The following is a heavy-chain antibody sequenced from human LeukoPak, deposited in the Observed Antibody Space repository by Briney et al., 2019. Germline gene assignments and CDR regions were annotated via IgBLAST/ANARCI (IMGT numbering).Heavy chain of an antibody. CDR1: GFTFSSYG. Sequence: GRSLRLSCAASGFTFSSYGMHWVRQAPGKGLEWVAVISYDGSNKYYADSVKGRFTISRDNSKNTLYLQINSLRAEDTAVYYCAKPQGGSSGWYDNWFDPWGQGTLVTVSS. J-gene: IGHJ5*02. CDR3: AKPQGGSSGWYDNWFDP. V-gene: IGHV3-30*18. CDR2: ISYDGSNK. D-gene: IGHD6-19*01.